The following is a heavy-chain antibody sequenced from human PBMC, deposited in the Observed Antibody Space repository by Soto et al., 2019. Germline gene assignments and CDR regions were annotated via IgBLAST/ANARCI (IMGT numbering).Heavy chain of an antibody. Sequence: PGGSLRLSCTASGFTFGDYAMSWFRQAPGKGLEWVGFIRSKAYGGTTEYAASVKGRFTISRDDSKSIAYLQMNSLKTEDTAVYYCTRERPLGEAGSYYYYGMDVWGQVTTVTVSS. CDR2: IRSKAYGGTT. CDR3: TRERPLGEAGSYYYYGMDV. J-gene: IGHJ6*02. V-gene: IGHV3-49*03. D-gene: IGHD3-16*01. CDR1: GFTFGDYA.